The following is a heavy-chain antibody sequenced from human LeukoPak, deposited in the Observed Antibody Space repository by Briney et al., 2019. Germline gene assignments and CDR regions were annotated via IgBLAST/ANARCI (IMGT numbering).Heavy chain of an antibody. Sequence: SETLSLTCTVSGDSISSGDYSWSWIRQPSGKGLEWIGYIFHTGSSYYNPSLRSRVTISVDRSRNQFSLRLTSVTAADTAVYYCARELWFVNAPGSWLDPWGQGTLVTVSS. CDR2: IFHTGSS. CDR3: ARELWFVNAPGSWLDP. D-gene: IGHD3-10*01. V-gene: IGHV4-30-2*01. J-gene: IGHJ5*02. CDR1: GDSISSGDYS.